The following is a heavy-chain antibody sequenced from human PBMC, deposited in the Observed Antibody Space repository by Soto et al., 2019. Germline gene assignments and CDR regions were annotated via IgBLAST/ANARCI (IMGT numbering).Heavy chain of an antibody. V-gene: IGHV3-11*01. CDR3: ARVRGSYSWDY. Sequence: QVQLVESGGGLVKPGGSLRLSCAASGFTFSDYYMIWMRRPPGKGLEWVSYITSSGSTMYYADSVKGRFTISRDNAKNSLYLQMNSLRAEDTAVYYCARVRGSYSWDYWGQGTLVTVSS. CDR1: GFTFSDYY. J-gene: IGHJ4*02. CDR2: ITSSGSTM. D-gene: IGHD1-26*01.